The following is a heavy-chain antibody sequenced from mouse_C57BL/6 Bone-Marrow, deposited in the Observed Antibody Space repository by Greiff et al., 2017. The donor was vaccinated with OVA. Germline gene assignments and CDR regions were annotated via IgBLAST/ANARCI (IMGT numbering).Heavy chain of an antibody. CDR1: GYTFTSYG. D-gene: IGHD2-4*01. CDR2: IYPRRGNT. V-gene: IGHV1-81*01. J-gene: IGHJ3*01. CDR3: ARPYDYDGFAY. Sequence: QVQLQQSGAELARPGASVKLSCKASGYTFTSYGISWVKPRPGQGLEWIGEIYPRRGNTYYNEKFKGNATLTADKSSSTAYMELRSLTSEDSAVYFCARPYDYDGFAYWGQGTLVTVSA.